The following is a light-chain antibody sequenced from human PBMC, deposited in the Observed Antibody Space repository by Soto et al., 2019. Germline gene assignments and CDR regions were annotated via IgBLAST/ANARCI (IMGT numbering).Light chain of an antibody. CDR3: QHYIRAPYI. J-gene: IGKJ2*01. V-gene: IGKV1-27*01. CDR2: AAS. Sequence: DIQMTQSPSSLSASVGDRVTITCRASQGIRNFLAWYQQKPGKVPKLLIYAASTLQSGVPSRFSGSGSGTDFTLTISSLQPEDVATYYCQHYIRAPYIFGQGTKVEIK. CDR1: QGIRNF.